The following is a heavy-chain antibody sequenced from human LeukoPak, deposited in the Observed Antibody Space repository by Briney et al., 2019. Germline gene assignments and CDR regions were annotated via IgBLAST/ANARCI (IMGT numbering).Heavy chain of an antibody. Sequence: GASVKVSCKASGDTFDSHALSWVRQAPGQGLEWMGAIISMYGTSNYAQKFQGRVAIIADKSTSTAYMELNSLTSEDTAVYYCAIAQNNHGYVYFGMDVWGKGTTVTVSS. CDR3: AIAQNNHGYVYFGMDV. V-gene: IGHV1-69*06. CDR1: GDTFDSHA. CDR2: IISMYGTS. D-gene: IGHD5-12*01. J-gene: IGHJ6*04.